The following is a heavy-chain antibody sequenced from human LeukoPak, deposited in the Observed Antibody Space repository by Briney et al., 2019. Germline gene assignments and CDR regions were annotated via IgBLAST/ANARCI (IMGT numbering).Heavy chain of an antibody. V-gene: IGHV4-39*01. CDR3: ARHRGVADYDFWSGYSYWYFDL. CDR1: GGSISSSSYY. CDR2: IYYSGNT. J-gene: IGHJ2*01. D-gene: IGHD3-3*01. Sequence: PSETLSLTCTVSGGSISSSSYYWGWIRQPPGKGLEWIGSIYYSGNTYYNPSLKSLLTISVDTSKNQFSLNLSSVTAADTAVFYCARHRGVADYDFWSGYSYWYFDLWGRGTLVTVSS.